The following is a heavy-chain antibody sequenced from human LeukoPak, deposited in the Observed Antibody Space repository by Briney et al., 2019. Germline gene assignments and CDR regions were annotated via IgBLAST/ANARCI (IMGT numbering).Heavy chain of an antibody. CDR2: INPNSGGT. D-gene: IGHD2-15*01. Sequence: ASVKVSCKASGYTFTGYYMHWVRQAPGQGLEWMGRINPNSGGTNYAQKFQGRVTMTRDTPISTAYMELSRLRSDDTAVYYCASSSRYRNWFDPWGQGTLVTVSS. CDR3: ASSSRYRNWFDP. V-gene: IGHV1-2*06. J-gene: IGHJ5*02. CDR1: GYTFTGYY.